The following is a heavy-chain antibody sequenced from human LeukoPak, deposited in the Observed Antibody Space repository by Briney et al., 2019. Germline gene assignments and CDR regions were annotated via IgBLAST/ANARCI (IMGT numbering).Heavy chain of an antibody. Sequence: GGSLRLSCAASGFTFSSYAMSWVRQAPGKGLEWVSAISGSGGSTYYADSVKGRFTISRDNSKNTLYLQMNSLRAEDTAVYYCAKDGGTYSSGWYYFDYWGQGTLVTVSS. J-gene: IGHJ4*02. CDR3: AKDGGTYSSGWYYFDY. CDR2: ISGSGGST. CDR1: GFTFSSYA. D-gene: IGHD6-19*01. V-gene: IGHV3-23*01.